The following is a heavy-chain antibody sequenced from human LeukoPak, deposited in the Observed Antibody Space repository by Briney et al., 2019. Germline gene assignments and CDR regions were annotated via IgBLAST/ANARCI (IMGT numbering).Heavy chain of an antibody. CDR3: AKDGDYGDFDY. J-gene: IGHJ4*02. V-gene: IGHV3-53*01. D-gene: IGHD4-17*01. CDR2: IYSGGST. CDR1: GFTVSSNY. Sequence: PGGSLRLSCAASGFTVSSNYMSWVRRAPGKGLEWVSVIYSGGSTYYADSVKGRFSISRDNSKNTLYLQMNRLRGEDTAVYYCAKDGDYGDFDYWGQGTLVTVSS.